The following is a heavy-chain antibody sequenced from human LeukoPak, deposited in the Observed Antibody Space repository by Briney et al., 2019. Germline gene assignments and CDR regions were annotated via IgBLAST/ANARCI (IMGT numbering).Heavy chain of an antibody. CDR2: IYSGGST. Sequence: GGSLRLSCAASGFPVSSNYMSWVRQAPGKGLEWVSVIYSGGSTYYADSVKGRFTISRDNSKKTLYLQMNSLRAEDTAVYYCARDSRAISSSWFFDYWGQGTLVTVSS. J-gene: IGHJ4*02. D-gene: IGHD6-13*01. CDR1: GFPVSSNY. V-gene: IGHV3-53*01. CDR3: ARDSRAISSSWFFDY.